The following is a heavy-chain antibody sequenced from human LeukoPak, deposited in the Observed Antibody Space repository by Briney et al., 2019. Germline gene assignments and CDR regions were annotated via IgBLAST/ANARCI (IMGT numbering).Heavy chain of an antibody. D-gene: IGHD6-6*01. CDR2: IYTSGST. CDR1: GGSISSYY. CDR3: ARERRGYSSSFGNWFDP. J-gene: IGHJ5*02. Sequence: SETLSLTSTCSGGSISSYYWSWIRQPAGKGLEWIGRIYTSGSTNYNPSLKSRVTMSVDTSKNQFSLKLSSVTAADTAVYYCARERRGYSSSFGNWFDPWGQGTLVTVSS. V-gene: IGHV4-4*07.